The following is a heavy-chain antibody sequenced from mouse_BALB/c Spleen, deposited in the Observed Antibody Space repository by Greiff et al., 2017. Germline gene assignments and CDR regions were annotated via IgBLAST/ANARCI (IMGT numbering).Heavy chain of an antibody. J-gene: IGHJ2*01. CDR1: GFSLTSYG. V-gene: IGHV2-2*02. Sequence: VQLVESGPGLVQPSQSLSITCTVSGFSLTSYGVHWVRQSPGKGLEWLGVIWSGGSTDYNAAFISRLSISKDNSKSQVFFKMNSLQANDTAIYYCARNYYDYDGYFDYWGQGTTLTVSS. D-gene: IGHD2-4*01. CDR2: IWSGGST. CDR3: ARNYYDYDGYFDY.